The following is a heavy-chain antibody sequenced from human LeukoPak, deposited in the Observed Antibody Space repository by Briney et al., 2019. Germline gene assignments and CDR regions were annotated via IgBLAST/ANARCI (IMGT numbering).Heavy chain of an antibody. J-gene: IGHJ4*02. D-gene: IGHD2-21*02. CDR3: AKDGGYCGGDCYSLLLDY. CDR1: RFTFSSYG. V-gene: IGHV3-30*18. CDR2: ISYDGSNK. Sequence: GRSLRLSCAASRFTFSSYGIHWVRQAPGKGLEWVAVISYDGSNKYYADSVKGRFTISRDNSKNTLYLQMNSLRAEDTAVYYCAKDGGYCGGDCYSLLLDYWGQGTLVTVSS.